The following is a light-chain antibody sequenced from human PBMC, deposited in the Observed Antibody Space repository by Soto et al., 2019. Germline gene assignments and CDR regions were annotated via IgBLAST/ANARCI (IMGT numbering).Light chain of an antibody. CDR3: QQYGASPRT. CDR1: QSVSSN. J-gene: IGKJ1*01. CDR2: GAS. V-gene: IGKV3-20*01. Sequence: EIVMPQSPATLSVSPGERATLSCRASQSVSSNLAWYQQKPGQAPRLLIYGASTRATGIPDRFSGSGSGTDFTLTISRLEPEDFAVYYCQQYGASPRTFGQGTKVDI.